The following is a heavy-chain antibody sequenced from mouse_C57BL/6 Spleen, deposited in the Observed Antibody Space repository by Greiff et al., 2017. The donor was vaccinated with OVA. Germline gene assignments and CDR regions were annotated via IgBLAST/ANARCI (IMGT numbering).Heavy chain of an antibody. Sequence: EVKLVESGGGLVKPGGSLKLSCAASGFTFSDYGMHWVRQAPEKGLEWVAYISSGSSTIYYADTVKGRVTISSDNAKNTLFLQMTSLRSEDTAMYYCARESFDYWGQGTTLTVSS. CDR3: ARESFDY. CDR1: GFTFSDYG. V-gene: IGHV5-17*01. CDR2: ISSGSSTI. J-gene: IGHJ2*01. D-gene: IGHD6-2*01.